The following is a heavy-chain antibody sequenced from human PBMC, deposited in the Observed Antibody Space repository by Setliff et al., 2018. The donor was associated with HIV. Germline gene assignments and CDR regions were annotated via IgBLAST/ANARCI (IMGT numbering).Heavy chain of an antibody. J-gene: IGHJ4*02. CDR2: FNPIFTSP. Sequence: ASVKVSCKTSGGSFSAFSINWVRQAPGQGLEWMGGFNPIFTSPDYAQKFQDRITMTADESTSTAYMELRSLTSEDTAVYFCARGVRVTVVQRASSLDFWGQGTLVTVSS. CDR3: ARGVRVTVVQRASSLDF. V-gene: IGHV1-69*13. D-gene: IGHD2-21*02. CDR1: GGSFSAFS.